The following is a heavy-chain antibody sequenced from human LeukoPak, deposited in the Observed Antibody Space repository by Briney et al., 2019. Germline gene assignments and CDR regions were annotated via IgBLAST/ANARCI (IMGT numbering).Heavy chain of an antibody. CDR1: GFTFSTYG. Sequence: GRSLRLSCAASGFTFSTYGMHWVRQPPGKGLEWLAVISSKGSNKYYADSRKTRFTISIDNPENTLYMQMNSLRDEDTAVYYCVRPIDYGDNYYFDYWGQGTLVTVSS. V-gene: IGHV3-30*03. J-gene: IGHJ4*02. CDR3: VRPIDYGDNYYFDY. D-gene: IGHD4-23*01. CDR2: ISSKGSNK.